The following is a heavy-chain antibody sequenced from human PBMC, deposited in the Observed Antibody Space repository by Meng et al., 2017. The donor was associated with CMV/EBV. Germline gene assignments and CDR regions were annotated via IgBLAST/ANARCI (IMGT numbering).Heavy chain of an antibody. D-gene: IGHD6-19*01. CDR1: GYTFTSYY. Sequence: QVQLVQSGAEVKKPGASVKVSCKASGYTFTSYYMHWVRQAPGQGLEWMGIINPSGGSTSYAQKFQGRVTMTRDTSTGTVYMELSSLRSEDTAVYYCARDPHSGWLDYWGQGTLVTVSS. CDR2: INPSGGST. CDR3: ARDPHSGWLDY. V-gene: IGHV1-46*01. J-gene: IGHJ4*02.